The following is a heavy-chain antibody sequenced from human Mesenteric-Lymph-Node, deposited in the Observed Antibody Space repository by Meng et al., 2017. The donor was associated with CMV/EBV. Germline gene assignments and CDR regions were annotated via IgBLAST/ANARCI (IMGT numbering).Heavy chain of an antibody. V-gene: IGHV3-48*03. D-gene: IGHD2-21*01. CDR2: ISASGNTI. CDR1: KFTFSNHD. Sequence: GGSLRLSCVDSKFTFSNHDMNWVRQAPGQGLEWISYISASGNTIYDADPVKGRFTISRDNAKNSLFLQMNSMRADDTAVYYCARGASGGVYFYYIMDVWGQGITVTVSS. CDR3: ARGASGGVYFYYIMDV. J-gene: IGHJ6*02.